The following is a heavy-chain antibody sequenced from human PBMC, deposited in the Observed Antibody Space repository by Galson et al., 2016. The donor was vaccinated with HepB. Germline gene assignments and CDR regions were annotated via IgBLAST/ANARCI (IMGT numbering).Heavy chain of an antibody. Sequence: LSLTCAVYGGSLSDDYLWSWIRQPPGKGLEWIGEINHRGATRYNPSLRGRVIVSTDTSRNQFSLKLTSVTAADTSTYYCARLSRATKGFGPWGQGNLVTVSS. J-gene: IGHJ5*02. CDR3: ARLSRATKGFGP. D-gene: IGHD1-26*01. V-gene: IGHV4-34*01. CDR2: INHRGAT. CDR1: GGSLSDDYL.